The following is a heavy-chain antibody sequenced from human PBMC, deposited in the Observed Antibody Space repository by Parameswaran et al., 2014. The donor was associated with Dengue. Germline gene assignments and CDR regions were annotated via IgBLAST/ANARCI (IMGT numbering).Heavy chain of an antibody. D-gene: IGHD5-12*01. CDR2: IYYSGST. CDR3: AREGVGPYSGQAY. V-gene: IGHV4-61*01. J-gene: IGHJ4*02. CDR1: GGSVSSGSYY. Sequence: AGGSLRLSCTVSGGSVSSGSYYWSWIRQPPGKGLEWIGYIYYSGSTNYNPSLKSRVTISVDTSKNQFSLKLSSVTAADTAVYYCAREGVGPYSGQAYWGQGTLVTVSS.